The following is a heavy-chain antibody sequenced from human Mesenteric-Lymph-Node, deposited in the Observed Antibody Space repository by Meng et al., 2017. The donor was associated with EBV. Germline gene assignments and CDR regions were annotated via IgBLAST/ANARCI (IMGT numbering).Heavy chain of an antibody. V-gene: IGHV4-34*01. D-gene: IGHD3-10*01. CDR3: ARSSYGSGSYSPFDF. J-gene: IGHJ4*02. CDR1: GGSFTDHY. CDR2: INHSGGT. Sequence: HVRLQQWGAGLLTPSETLSLTCTVYGGSFTDHYWTWIRQPPGKGLEWIAEINHSGGTNYNLSLKNRVTISIDLSKNHFSLKVSSVTAADTAVYYCARSSYGSGSYSPFDFWGEGNLVTVSS.